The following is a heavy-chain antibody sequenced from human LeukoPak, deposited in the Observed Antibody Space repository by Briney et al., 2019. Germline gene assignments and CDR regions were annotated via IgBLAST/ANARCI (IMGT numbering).Heavy chain of an antibody. CDR1: GFTFSNFA. CDR2: IKRKTDDGTT. J-gene: IGHJ4*02. V-gene: IGHV3-15*07. CDR3: TTQSGAWNFDY. D-gene: IGHD1-1*01. Sequence: GGSLRLSCAASGFTFSNFAMHWVRQAPGKGLEWVGLIKRKTDDGTTDYAAPEKGRFTISRDDSKNTLYLQMNSLKTEDTAVYYCTTQSGAWNFDYWGQGTLVTVSS.